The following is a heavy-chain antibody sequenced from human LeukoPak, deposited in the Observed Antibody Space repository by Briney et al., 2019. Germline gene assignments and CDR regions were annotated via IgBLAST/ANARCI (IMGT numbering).Heavy chain of an antibody. CDR2: INHSGST. CDR1: GGSFSGYY. V-gene: IGHV4-34*01. J-gene: IGHJ2*01. D-gene: IGHD3-22*01. CDR3: ARAYYYEAYWYFDL. Sequence: SETLSLTCAVYGGSFSGYYWSRIRQPPGKALEWIGEINHSGSTNYSPSLKSRVTISVDTSKNQFSLKLTSVTAADTAVYYCARAYYYEAYWYFDLWGRGTLVTVSS.